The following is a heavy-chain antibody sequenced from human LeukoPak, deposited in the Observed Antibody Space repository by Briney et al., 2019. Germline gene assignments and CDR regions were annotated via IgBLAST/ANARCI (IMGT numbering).Heavy chain of an antibody. J-gene: IGHJ4*02. CDR1: GFIFSNYD. CDR3: VKMYDGY. V-gene: IGHV3-64D*06. D-gene: IGHD3-3*01. Sequence: GGCLRLSCSASGFIFSNYDMHWVRQAPGKGLEYVSAINNNGGRTYYADSVKGRFTVSRVNPKNTLYLQMSSLRAEDTAVYYCVKMYDGYWGQGTLVTVSS. CDR2: INNNGGRT.